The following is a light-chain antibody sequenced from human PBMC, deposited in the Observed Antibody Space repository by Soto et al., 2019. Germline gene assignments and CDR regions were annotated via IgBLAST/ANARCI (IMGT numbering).Light chain of an antibody. CDR2: GAS. CDR1: QSVSSN. V-gene: IGKV3-15*01. J-gene: IGKJ4*01. Sequence: EIVMTQSPATLSVSPGERATLSCRASQSVSSNLAWYQQKPCQAPRLLIYGASTIATGIPARFSGSGSGTEFTFTISSLQSEDVAVYSCQQYNNWTPLTFGGGNKVEIK. CDR3: QQYNNWTPLT.